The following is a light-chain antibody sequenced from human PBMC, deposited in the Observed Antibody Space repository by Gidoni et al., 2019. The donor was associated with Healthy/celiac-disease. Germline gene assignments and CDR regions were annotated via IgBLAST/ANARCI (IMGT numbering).Light chain of an antibody. V-gene: IGLV2-14*03. CDR2: DVS. J-gene: IGLJ1*01. CDR1: SSDVGGYNY. Sequence: QSALTQPASVSGSPGQSITISCTGTSSDVGGYNYVSWYQQHPGKAPNLMIYDVSNRPSGVSNRFSGSKSGNTASLTISVRQAEDGADYYCSSYTTSSGYVFGTGTKVTVL. CDR3: SSYTTSSGYV.